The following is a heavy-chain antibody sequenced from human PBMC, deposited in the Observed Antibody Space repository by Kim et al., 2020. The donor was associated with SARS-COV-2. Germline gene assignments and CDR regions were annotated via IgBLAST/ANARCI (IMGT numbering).Heavy chain of an antibody. CDR2: ISGSGGYI. CDR3: ARGASDYDMYYFDN. J-gene: IGHJ4*02. CDR1: GFTFSSYS. V-gene: IGHV3-21*01. D-gene: IGHD5-12*01. Sequence: GGSLRLSCAASGFTFSSYSMNWARQPPGKGLEWVSSISGSGGYIYYADSVKGRFNISRDNAKNSLYLQMDSLRAEDTAVYYCARGASDYDMYYFDNWGQG.